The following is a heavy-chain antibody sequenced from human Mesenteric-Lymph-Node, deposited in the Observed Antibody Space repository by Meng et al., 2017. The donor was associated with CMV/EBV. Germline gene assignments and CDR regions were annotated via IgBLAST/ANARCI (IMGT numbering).Heavy chain of an antibody. D-gene: IGHD3-16*01. CDR3: ARDWGIGGLPIDY. CDR2: IWYDGSNK. J-gene: IGHJ4*02. Sequence: LSLTCAASGFTFSSYGMHWVRQAPGKGLEWVAVIWYDGSNKYYADSVKGRFTISRDNSKNTLYLQMNSLRVEDTAVYYCARDWGIGGLPIDYWGQGTRVTVSS. V-gene: IGHV3-33*01. CDR1: GFTFSSYG.